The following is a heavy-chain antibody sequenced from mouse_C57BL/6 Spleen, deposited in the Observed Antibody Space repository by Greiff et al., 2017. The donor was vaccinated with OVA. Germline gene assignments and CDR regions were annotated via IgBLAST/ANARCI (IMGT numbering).Heavy chain of an antibody. D-gene: IGHD2-3*01. CDR3: ARGGYYVGYAMDY. CDR1: GYSITSGYY. J-gene: IGHJ4*01. CDR2: ISYDGSN. Sequence: EVKLVESGPGLVKPSQSLSLTCSVTGYSITSGYYWNWIRQFPGNKLEWMGYISYDGSNNYNPSLKNRISITRDTSKNQFFLKLNSVTTEDTATYYCARGGYYVGYAMDYWGQGTSVTVSS. V-gene: IGHV3-6*01.